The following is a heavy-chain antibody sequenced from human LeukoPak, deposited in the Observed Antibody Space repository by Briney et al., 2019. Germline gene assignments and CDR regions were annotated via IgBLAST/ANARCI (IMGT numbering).Heavy chain of an antibody. CDR3: ARESYQPSDY. J-gene: IGHJ4*02. CDR2: ISSGSSTI. D-gene: IGHD2-2*01. CDR1: GFTFSSYS. V-gene: IGHV3-48*02. Sequence: GGSLRLPCAASGFTFSSYSMNWVRQAPGKGLERVSYISSGSSTIYYADSVKGRFTISRDNAKNSLYLQMNSLRDEDTAVYYCARESYQPSDYWGQGTLVTVSS.